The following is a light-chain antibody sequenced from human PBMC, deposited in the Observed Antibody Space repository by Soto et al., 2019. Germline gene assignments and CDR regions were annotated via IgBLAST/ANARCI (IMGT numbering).Light chain of an antibody. CDR3: QQYSTYFAT. J-gene: IGKJ2*01. Sequence: DIQMTQSPSTLSASVGDLVTITCRASQGISPYLAWYQQKPGRAPKLLIDDMSSVDSGVPSRFSGSGSATEFTLTISCLQPDDFATYYCQQYSTYFATFGQGTKLEIK. CDR2: DMS. CDR1: QGISPY. V-gene: IGKV1-5*01.